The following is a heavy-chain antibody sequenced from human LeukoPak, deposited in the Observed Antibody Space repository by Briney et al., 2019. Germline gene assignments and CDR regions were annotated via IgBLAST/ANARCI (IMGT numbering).Heavy chain of an antibody. D-gene: IGHD2-2*01. CDR1: GASITSYH. V-gene: IGHV4-4*07. Sequence: RTSETLSLTCTVSGASITSYHWSWIRQPARKGLEWIGRMFYSGNTDYNPSLKSRLTMSIDTSKNQFSLKLSSVTAADTAVYYCARHGPTYYQKAFDIWGQGTIVTVSS. CDR3: ARHGPTYYQKAFDI. CDR2: MFYSGNT. J-gene: IGHJ3*02.